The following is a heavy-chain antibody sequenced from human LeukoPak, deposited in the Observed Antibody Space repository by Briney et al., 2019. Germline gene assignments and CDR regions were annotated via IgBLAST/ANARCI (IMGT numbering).Heavy chain of an antibody. CDR1: GDSVSSNSVT. V-gene: IGHV6-1*01. CDR3: ARRLTQYDCFDP. D-gene: IGHD2-2*01. CDR2: TYYRSTWYN. J-gene: IGHJ5*02. Sequence: SHTLSLTCAISGDSVSSNSVTWNWIRQSPSRGLEWLGRTYYRSTWYNDYAVSVRGRITVNPDTSKNQFSLHLNSVTPEDTAVYYCARRLTQYDCFDPWGQGILVTVSS.